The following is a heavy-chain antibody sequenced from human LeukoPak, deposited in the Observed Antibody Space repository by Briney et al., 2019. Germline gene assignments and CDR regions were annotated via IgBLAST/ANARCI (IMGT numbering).Heavy chain of an antibody. CDR1: GVTFSDYY. Sequence: GGSLRLSCAASGVTFSDYYMSWIRQAPGKGLEWVSGISVSGGDTYLDSVKGRFTISRDNSKNTLYLQMNSLRAEDTAVYYCAKGVWLDYWGQGALVTVSS. V-gene: IGHV3-23*01. D-gene: IGHD5/OR15-5a*01. CDR3: AKGVWLDY. J-gene: IGHJ4*02. CDR2: ISVSGGDT.